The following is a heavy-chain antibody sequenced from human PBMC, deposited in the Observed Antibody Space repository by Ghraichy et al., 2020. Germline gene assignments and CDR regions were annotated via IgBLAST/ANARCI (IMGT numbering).Heavy chain of an antibody. V-gene: IGHV3-23*01. CDR1: GFTFNNYS. D-gene: IGHD1-14*01. CDR3: AKDRGQTSRTPLAY. Sequence: GGSLRLSCAASGFTFNNYSMTWVRQAPGKGLEWVSTISGSGNSTFFADSVKGRFTVSRDNSKNTLYLQMDSLRAEDTAVYYCAKDRGQTSRTPLAYWGQGTLVTVS. CDR2: ISGSGNST. J-gene: IGHJ4*02.